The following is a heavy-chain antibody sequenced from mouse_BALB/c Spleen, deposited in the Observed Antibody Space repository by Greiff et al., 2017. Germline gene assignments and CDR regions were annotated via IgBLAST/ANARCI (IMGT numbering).Heavy chain of an antibody. D-gene: IGHD1-1*01. J-gene: IGHJ1*01. CDR1: GDSITSGY. V-gene: IGHV3-8*02. CDR2: ISYSGST. CDR3: ARWRSTVPWYFDV. Sequence: EVQLQESGPSLVKPSQTLSLTCSVTGDSITSGYWNWVRKFPGNKLEYMGYISYSGSTYYNPSLKSRISITRDTSKNQYYLQLNSVTTEDTATYYCARWRSTVPWYFDVWGAGTTVTVSS.